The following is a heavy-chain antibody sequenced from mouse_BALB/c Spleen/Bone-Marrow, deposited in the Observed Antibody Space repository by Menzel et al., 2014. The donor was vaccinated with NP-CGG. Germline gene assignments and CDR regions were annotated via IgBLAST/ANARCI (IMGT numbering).Heavy chain of an antibody. CDR3: ARRGSNHWYFDV. Sequence: EVQRVESGGGLVQPGGSRKLSCAASGFTFSSFGMHWVRQAPEKGLEWVAYISSGISTIYYADTVKGRFTISRDNPKNTLFLQMTSLRSEDTAMYYCARRGSNHWYFDVWGAGTTVTVS. CDR1: GFTFSSFG. CDR2: ISSGISTI. J-gene: IGHJ1*01. D-gene: IGHD1-1*01. V-gene: IGHV5-17*02.